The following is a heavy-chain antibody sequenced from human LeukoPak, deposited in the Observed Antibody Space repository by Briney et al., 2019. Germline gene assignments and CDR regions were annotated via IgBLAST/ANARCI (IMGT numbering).Heavy chain of an antibody. J-gene: IGHJ4*02. V-gene: IGHV4-34*01. CDR3: ARGRYCSSTSCRLFDY. Sequence: SETLSLTCAVYGGSFSGYYWSWIRQPPGKGLEWIGDINHSGSTNYNPSLKSRVTISVDTSKNQFSLKLSSVTAADTAVYYCARGRYCSSTSCRLFDYWGQGTLVTVSS. CDR1: GGSFSGYY. D-gene: IGHD2-2*01. CDR2: INHSGST.